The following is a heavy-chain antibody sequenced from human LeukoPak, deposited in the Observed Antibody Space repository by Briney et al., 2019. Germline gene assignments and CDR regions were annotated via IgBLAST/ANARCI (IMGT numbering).Heavy chain of an antibody. J-gene: IGHJ3*02. CDR2: ISLISIYI. D-gene: IGHD2-15*01. V-gene: IGHV3-21*01. CDR1: GFTFGTYT. Sequence: GGSLRLSCAPSGFTFGTYTLNGVGQAPGRGRDGVSSISLISIYIYYADSVKGRFTISRDNAKNSLYLQMNSLRAEDTAVYYCARDKLPTCSGGSCYPSYAFDIWGQGTMVTVSS. CDR3: ARDKLPTCSGGSCYPSYAFDI.